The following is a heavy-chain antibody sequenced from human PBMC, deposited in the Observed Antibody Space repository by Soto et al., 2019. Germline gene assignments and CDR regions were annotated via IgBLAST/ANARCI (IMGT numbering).Heavy chain of an antibody. CDR1: GVTLRNYA. V-gene: IGHV3-23*01. Sequence: GGSLRLSCAASGVTLRNYAMSWVRQAPGGGLEWVSSITGSGGSTYYADSVKGRFTISRDKSKNTLYLQMNSLRAEDTALYYCAIDARELVPSHLFDPWGQGTLVTVSS. D-gene: IGHD1-26*01. J-gene: IGHJ5*02. CDR3: AIDARELVPSHLFDP. CDR2: ITGSGGST.